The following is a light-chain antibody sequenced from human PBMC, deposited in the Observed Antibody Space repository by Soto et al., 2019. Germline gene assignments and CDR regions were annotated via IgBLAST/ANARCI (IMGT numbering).Light chain of an antibody. V-gene: IGKV3-15*01. CDR3: QQYTQWHT. CDR1: QSLGGN. Sequence: EIVMTQSPVTLSVSPGERATLSCRASQSLGGNLAWYQQKPGQGPRLLIFGASTRATGVPARFSGSGSGTEFTLTITSLQSEDYAVYYCQQYTQWHTFGPGTKVDI. CDR2: GAS. J-gene: IGKJ3*01.